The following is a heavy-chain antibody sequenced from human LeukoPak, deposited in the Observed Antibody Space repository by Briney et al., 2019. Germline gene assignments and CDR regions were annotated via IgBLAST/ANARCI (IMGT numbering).Heavy chain of an antibody. V-gene: IGHV4-34*01. CDR2: INHSGST. D-gene: IGHD1-26*01. Sequence: SETLSLTCAVSGGSFSGFYWSWIRQPPGKGLEWIAEINHSGSTNYNPSLKSRVTISVDTSKNQFSLKLSSVTAADTAVYYCARSKSGAPDYWGQGTLVTVSS. CDR1: GGSFSGFY. J-gene: IGHJ4*02. CDR3: ARSKSGAPDY.